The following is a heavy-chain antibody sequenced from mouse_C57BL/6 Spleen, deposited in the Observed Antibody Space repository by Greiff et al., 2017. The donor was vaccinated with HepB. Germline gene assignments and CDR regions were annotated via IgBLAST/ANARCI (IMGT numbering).Heavy chain of an antibody. CDR1: GYAFSSSW. J-gene: IGHJ2*01. CDR2: IYPGDGDT. CDR3: ARGRSFDY. V-gene: IGHV1-82*01. Sequence: QVQLKESGPELVKPGASVKISCKASGYAFSSSWVNWVKQRPGKGLEWIGRIYPGDGDTNYNGKFKGKATLTADKSSSTAYMQLSSLTSEDSAVYFCARGRSFDYWGQGTTLTVSS.